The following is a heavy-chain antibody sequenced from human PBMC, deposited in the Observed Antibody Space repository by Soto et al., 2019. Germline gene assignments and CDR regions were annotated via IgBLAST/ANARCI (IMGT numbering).Heavy chain of an antibody. CDR2: IYYSGST. V-gene: IGHV4-59*01. J-gene: IGHJ3*02. CDR1: GGSISSYY. Sequence: SETLSLTCTVSGGSISSYYWSWIRQPPGKGLEWIGYIYYSGSTNYNPSLKSRVTISVDTSKNQFSLKLSSVTAADTAVYYCARQGSNDAFDIWGQGTMVTVSS. CDR3: ARQGSNDAFDI.